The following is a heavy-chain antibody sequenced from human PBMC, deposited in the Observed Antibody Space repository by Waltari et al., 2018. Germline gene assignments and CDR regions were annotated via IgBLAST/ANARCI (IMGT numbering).Heavy chain of an antibody. CDR3: ARGRGYSVVVRGVDTGFCWFDP. CDR1: GGSFSGYY. V-gene: IGHV4-34*01. J-gene: IGHJ5*02. Sequence: QVQLQQWGAGLLSPSETLSLTCAVYGGSFSGYYWTWIRQPPGKGLEWIGEIKHRGNPNHNPALKSRVTISIDTPRNQFSLKLSSVTAADTAVYYCARGRGYSVVVRGVDTGFCWFDPWGQGTLVTVSS. D-gene: IGHD3-10*01. CDR2: IKHRGNP.